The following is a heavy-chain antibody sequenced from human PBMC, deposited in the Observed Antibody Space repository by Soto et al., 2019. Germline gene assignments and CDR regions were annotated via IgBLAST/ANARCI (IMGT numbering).Heavy chain of an antibody. CDR2: IYYSGST. Sequence: SETLSLTCTVSGGSISSYYWSWIRQPPGEGLEWIGYIYYSGSTNYNPSLKSRVTISVDTSKNQFSLKLSSVTAADTAVYYCARGLYYDFWSGYYTGAPYNWFDPWGQGTLVTVSS. CDR1: GGSISSYY. J-gene: IGHJ5*02. CDR3: ARGLYYDFWSGYYTGAPYNWFDP. D-gene: IGHD3-3*01. V-gene: IGHV4-59*01.